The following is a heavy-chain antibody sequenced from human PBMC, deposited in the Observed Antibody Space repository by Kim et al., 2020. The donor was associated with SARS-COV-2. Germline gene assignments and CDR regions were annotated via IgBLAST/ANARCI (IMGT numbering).Heavy chain of an antibody. V-gene: IGHV4-39*01. CDR1: GGSISSSSYY. CDR3: ARQVINYDFWSGYYQGPIGV. Sequence: SETLSLTCTVSGGSISSSSYYWGWIRRPPGKGLEWIGSIYYSGSTYYNPSLKSRVTISVDTSKNQFSLKLSSVTAADTAVYYCARQVINYDFWSGYYQGPIGVWGQGTTVTVSS. CDR2: IYYSGST. D-gene: IGHD3-3*01. J-gene: IGHJ6*02.